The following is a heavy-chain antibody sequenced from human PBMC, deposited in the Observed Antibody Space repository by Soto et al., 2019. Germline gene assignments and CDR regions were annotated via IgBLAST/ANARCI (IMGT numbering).Heavy chain of an antibody. J-gene: IGHJ6*02. V-gene: IGHV1-69*01. CDR3: GRFGRSPYAGYYYGMDV. D-gene: IGHD2-8*01. CDR2: IIPIFGTA. Sequence: QVQLVQSGAEVKKPGSSVKVSCKASGGTFSSYAISWVRQAPGQGLEWLGGIIPIFGTANYAQKFRGRGTITGDESRRTAYRGLRSLRSEDPAVYYWGRFGRSPYAGYYYGMDVWGQGTTVTVSS. CDR1: GGTFSSYA.